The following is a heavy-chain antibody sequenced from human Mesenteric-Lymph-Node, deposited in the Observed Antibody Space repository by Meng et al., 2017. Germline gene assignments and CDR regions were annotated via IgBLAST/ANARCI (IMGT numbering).Heavy chain of an antibody. J-gene: IGHJ4*01. Sequence: GGSLRLSCTASGFIFSDYYMSWIRQAPGKGLEWISYISSSGDTIYYADSMKGRFTISRDNAKNSLHLQISSLRADDTAIYYCARTGIAVPGCFDSWGHGTLVTVSS. CDR1: GFIFSDYY. V-gene: IGHV3-11*04. CDR2: ISSSGDTI. CDR3: ARTGIAVPGCFDS. D-gene: IGHD6-19*01.